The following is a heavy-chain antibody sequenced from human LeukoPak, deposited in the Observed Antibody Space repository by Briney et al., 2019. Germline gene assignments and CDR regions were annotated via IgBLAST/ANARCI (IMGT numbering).Heavy chain of an antibody. CDR2: IIPIFGTA. CDR1: GYTFTNYD. Sequence: GASVTVSFKASGYTFTNYDINWVRQAPGQGLEWMGGIIPIFGTANYAQKFQGRVTITADESTSTAYMELSSLRSEDTALYYCAKDNSKWLLPWYFDLWGRGTLVTVSS. J-gene: IGHJ2*01. D-gene: IGHD3-22*01. V-gene: IGHV1-69*13. CDR3: AKDNSKWLLPWYFDL.